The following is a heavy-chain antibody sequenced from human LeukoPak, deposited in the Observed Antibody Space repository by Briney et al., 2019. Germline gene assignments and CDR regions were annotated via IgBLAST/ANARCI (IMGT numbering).Heavy chain of an antibody. D-gene: IGHD2-2*01. CDR3: ARDLEVVPAAMDHYGMDV. J-gene: IGHJ6*04. CDR1: GFTFSSYG. V-gene: IGHV3-33*01. Sequence: PGRSLRLSCAASGFTFSSYGMHWVRQAPGKGLEWVAVIWYDGSNKYYADSVKGRFTISRDNSKNTLYLQMNSLRAEDTAVYYCARDLEVVPAAMDHYGMDVWGKGTTVTVSS. CDR2: IWYDGSNK.